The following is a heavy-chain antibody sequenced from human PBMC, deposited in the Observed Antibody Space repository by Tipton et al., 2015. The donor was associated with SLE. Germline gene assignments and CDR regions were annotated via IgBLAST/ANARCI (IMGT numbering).Heavy chain of an antibody. D-gene: IGHD3-22*01. V-gene: IGHV4-61*08. CDR2: IYSSGST. J-gene: IGHJ6*03. CDR3: GGGNYFDYYMDV. Sequence: TLSLTCTVSGGSISIGGYYWSWIRQPPGKGLEWIGYIYSSGSTTYTPSLKSRIAISVDTSTMQFSLRLTSVTAADTAVYYCGGGNYFDYYMDVWGKGTTVTVSS. CDR1: GGSISIGGYY.